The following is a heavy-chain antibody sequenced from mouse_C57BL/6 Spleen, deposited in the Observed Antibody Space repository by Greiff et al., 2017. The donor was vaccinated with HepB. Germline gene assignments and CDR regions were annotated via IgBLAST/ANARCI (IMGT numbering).Heavy chain of an antibody. Sequence: QVQLQQPGAELVKPGASVKLSCKASGYTFTSYWMLWVKQRPGQGLEWIGEIDPSDSYTNYNQKFKGKATLTVDTSSSTAYMQLSSLTSEDSAVYYCSRGGRGDFDYWGQGTTLTVSS. CDR1: GYTFTSYW. J-gene: IGHJ2*01. V-gene: IGHV1-50*01. CDR2: IDPSDSYT. CDR3: SRGGRGDFDY.